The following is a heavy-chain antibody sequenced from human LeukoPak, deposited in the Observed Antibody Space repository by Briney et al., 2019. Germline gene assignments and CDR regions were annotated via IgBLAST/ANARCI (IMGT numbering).Heavy chain of an antibody. CDR1: GFAFSSYA. Sequence: PGGSLRLSCAASGFAFSSYAMSWVRQAPGKGLEWVSAISGSGGSTYYADSVKGRFTISRDNSKNTLYLQMNSLRAEDTAVYYCAKLDIVVVPAALVDYWGQGTLVTVSS. J-gene: IGHJ4*02. D-gene: IGHD2-2*01. V-gene: IGHV3-23*01. CDR3: AKLDIVVVPAALVDY. CDR2: ISGSGGST.